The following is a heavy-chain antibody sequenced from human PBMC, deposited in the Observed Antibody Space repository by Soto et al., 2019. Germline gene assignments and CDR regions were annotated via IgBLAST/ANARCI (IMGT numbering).Heavy chain of an antibody. CDR2: ILQTGHT. D-gene: IGHD1-20*01. V-gene: IGHV4-4*02. CDR3: ARSPRRVGGKWYIDY. Sequence: QVQLQESGPGLVKPSGTLTLTCAVSGDSFSGPNWWTWVRQPPGKGLEWIGDILQTGHTDYSPSLRSLLNISIDTSKREFYLNLTSVTATDTAVYYCARSPRRVGGKWYIDYWGQGALVTVSS. J-gene: IGHJ4*02. CDR1: GDSFSGPNW.